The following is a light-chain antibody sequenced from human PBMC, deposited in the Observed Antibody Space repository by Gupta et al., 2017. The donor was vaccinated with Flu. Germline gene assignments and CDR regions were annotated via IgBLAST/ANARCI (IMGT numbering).Light chain of an antibody. Sequence: PSSLSASVGDRVTITCRASQRISRYLYWYQQKPGKAPKLLIYAASRVKSGVPSRFSGSGSGTDFTLTISSRQPEDFATYYCQQRDSTPMAFGHGTKVDIK. J-gene: IGKJ3*01. CDR3: QQRDSTPMA. CDR2: AAS. CDR1: QRISRY. V-gene: IGKV1-39*01.